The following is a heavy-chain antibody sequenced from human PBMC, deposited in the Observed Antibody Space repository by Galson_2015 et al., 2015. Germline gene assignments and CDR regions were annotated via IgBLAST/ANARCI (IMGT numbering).Heavy chain of an antibody. V-gene: IGHV3-33*01. Sequence: SLRLSCAASGFTFSRYGMHWVRQAPSKGLEWVSLIWYDGNNKYYADSVKGRFTISRDNSKNTLYLQVNSLRAEDTAVYYCATDPTALLRYPFWGQGTLVTVSS. D-gene: IGHD3-9*01. CDR2: IWYDGNNK. CDR3: ATDPTALLRYPF. J-gene: IGHJ4*02. CDR1: GFTFSRYG.